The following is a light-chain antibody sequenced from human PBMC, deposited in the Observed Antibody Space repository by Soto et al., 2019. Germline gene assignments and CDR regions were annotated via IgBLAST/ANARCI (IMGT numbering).Light chain of an antibody. V-gene: IGKV1-39*01. CDR1: EDVNKC. J-gene: IGKJ5*01. CDR3: QPSYSTLRT. Sequence: DIQMTQSTYTLSASVGDTVTITCRASEDVNKCLAWVQQKLGKVPKLLIFDASTLQTGVPLRFSGSASGTDFTLTISSLQPEDFATYYCQPSYSTLRTFGQGPRLEI. CDR2: DAS.